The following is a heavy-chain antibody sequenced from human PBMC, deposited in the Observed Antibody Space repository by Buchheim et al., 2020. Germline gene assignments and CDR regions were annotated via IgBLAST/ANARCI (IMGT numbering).Heavy chain of an antibody. D-gene: IGHD2-2*02. CDR1: GFTFSSYG. V-gene: IGHV3-30*18. CDR2: ISYDGNKK. CDR3: AKNRDPYLYLRKFDY. J-gene: IGHJ4*02. Sequence: QVQLVESGGGVVQTGRSLRLSCAASGFTFSSYGMHWVRQAPGKGLEWVALISYDGNKKYFADSVKGRFTISRDNSKNMLYLQMSSLKTEDTAIYYCAKNRDPYLYLRKFDYWSQGTL.